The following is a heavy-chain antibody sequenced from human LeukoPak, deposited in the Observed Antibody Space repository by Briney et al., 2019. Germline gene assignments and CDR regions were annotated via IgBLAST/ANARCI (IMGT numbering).Heavy chain of an antibody. Sequence: SETLSLTCTVSGGSISSYYWSWIRQPPGKGLEWIGYIYYSGSTNYNPSLKSRVTISVDTSKNQLSLKLSSVTAADTAVYYCAQDRGGLVAFDIWGQGTVVTVSS. CDR3: AQDRGGLVAFDI. D-gene: IGHD2-2*01. CDR2: IYYSGST. J-gene: IGHJ3*02. V-gene: IGHV4-59*01. CDR1: GGSISSYY.